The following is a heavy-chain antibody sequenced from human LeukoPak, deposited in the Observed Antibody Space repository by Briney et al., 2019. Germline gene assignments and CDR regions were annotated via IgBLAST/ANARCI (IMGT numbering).Heavy chain of an antibody. Sequence: ASVKVSCKASGYTFTGYFMHWVRQAPGQGLEWMGWIHPNSGGTNFAQKFQGRVTMARDTSISTAYMELSRLRSDDTAVYYCARGGSPIYYYYMDVWGKGTTVTISS. CDR1: GYTFTGYF. CDR3: ARGGSPIYYYYMDV. CDR2: IHPNSGGT. J-gene: IGHJ6*03. V-gene: IGHV1-2*02. D-gene: IGHD2-2*01.